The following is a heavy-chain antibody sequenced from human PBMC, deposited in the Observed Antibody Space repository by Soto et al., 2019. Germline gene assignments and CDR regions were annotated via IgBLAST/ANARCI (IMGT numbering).Heavy chain of an antibody. J-gene: IGHJ6*02. CDR1: GASISSDNR. D-gene: IGHD2-15*01. CDR2: ISQSGTT. CDR3: AKKVPAALRLYYFFGLDV. V-gene: IGHV4-4*02. Sequence: SETLSLTCAVSGASISSDNRWTWVRQPPGDGLEWIGEISQSGTTKYNPSLASPVTISVDKSKNQFSLRLTSMTAADTAVYYCAKKVPAALRLYYFFGLDVWGQGTTVTVSS.